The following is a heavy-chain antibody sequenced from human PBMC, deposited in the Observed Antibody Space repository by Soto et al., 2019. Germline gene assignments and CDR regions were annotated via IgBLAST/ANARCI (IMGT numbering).Heavy chain of an antibody. D-gene: IGHD2-15*01. Sequence: SETLSLTCAVSGGSISSVGYCWSWIRQQPGKGLEWIGYIYHSGSTYYNPSLKSRVTISVDRSKNQFSLKLSSVTAADTAVYYCARKRGGYCSGGSCPTYGMDVWGQGTTVT. CDR2: IYHSGST. CDR3: ARKRGGYCSGGSCPTYGMDV. J-gene: IGHJ6*02. CDR1: GGSISSVGYC. V-gene: IGHV4-30-2*01.